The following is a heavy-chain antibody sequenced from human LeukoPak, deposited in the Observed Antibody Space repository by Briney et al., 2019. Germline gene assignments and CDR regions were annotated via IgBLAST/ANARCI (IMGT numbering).Heavy chain of an antibody. J-gene: IGHJ4*02. V-gene: IGHV3-66*01. Sequence: PGRSLRLSCAASGFTFSSYAMHWVRQAPGKGLEWVSVIYSGGSTYYADSVKGRFTISRDNSKNTLYLQMNSLRAEDTAVYYCARAGYNSGWYEYWGQGTLVTVSS. D-gene: IGHD6-19*01. CDR1: GFTFSSYA. CDR3: ARAGYNSGWYEY. CDR2: IYSGGST.